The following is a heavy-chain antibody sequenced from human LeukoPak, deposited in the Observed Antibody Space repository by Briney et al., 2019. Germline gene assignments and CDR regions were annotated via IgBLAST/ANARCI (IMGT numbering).Heavy chain of an antibody. CDR2: ISGSGGST. CDR3: AKAPVTTCRGAYCYPFDY. CDR1: GFIFPNAF. V-gene: IGHV3-23*01. J-gene: IGHJ4*02. Sequence: GSLRLSCAASGFIFPNAFMNWVRQAPGKGLEWVSAISGSGGSTYYADSVKGRFTISRDKSKNTLYLQMNSLRAEDTAVYYCAKAPVTTCRGAYCYPFDYWGQGTLVTVSS. D-gene: IGHD2-21*01.